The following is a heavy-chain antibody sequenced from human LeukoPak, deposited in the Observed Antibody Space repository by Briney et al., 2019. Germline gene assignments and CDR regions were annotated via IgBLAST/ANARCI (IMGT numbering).Heavy chain of an antibody. Sequence: PSETLSLTCTVSGGSISSYYWSWIRQPPGKGLERIGYIYYSGSTNYNPSLKSRVTISVDTSKNQFSLKLSSVTAADTAVYYCASRLGYCSSTSCYWWFDYWGQGTLVTVSS. J-gene: IGHJ5*01. V-gene: IGHV4-59*01. CDR3: ASRLGYCSSTSCYWWFDY. CDR2: IYYSGST. CDR1: GGSISSYY. D-gene: IGHD2-2*01.